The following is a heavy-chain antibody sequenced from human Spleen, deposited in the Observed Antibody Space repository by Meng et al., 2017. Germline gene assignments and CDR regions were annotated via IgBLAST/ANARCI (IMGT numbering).Heavy chain of an antibody. CDR3: ARARSSSWSFDY. Sequence: QVQLQESGPGLVKPSGTLSLTCAVAGGSISSSNWWSWVRQPPGKGLEWIGEIYHSGNTNYNPSLKSRVAMSVDKSKNQFSLRLSSVTAADTAVYYCARARSSSWSFDYWGQGTLVTVSS. CDR2: IYHSGNT. D-gene: IGHD6-13*01. J-gene: IGHJ4*02. CDR1: GGSISSSNW. V-gene: IGHV4-4*02.